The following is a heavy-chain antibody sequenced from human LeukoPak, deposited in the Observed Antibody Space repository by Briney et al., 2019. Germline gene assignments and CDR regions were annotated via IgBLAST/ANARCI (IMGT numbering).Heavy chain of an antibody. J-gene: IGHJ6*03. CDR3: ARETIPLSVPDGSGSYYYYYYMDV. CDR1: GFTFSDYY. CDR2: ISSSGSTI. Sequence: PGGSLRLSCAASGFTFSDYYMSWIRQAPGKGLEWVSYISSSGSTIYYADSVKGRFTISRDNAKKSLFLEMNSLRAEDTALYFCARETIPLSVPDGSGSYYYYYYMDVWGKGTTVTVSS. V-gene: IGHV3-11*04. D-gene: IGHD3-22*01.